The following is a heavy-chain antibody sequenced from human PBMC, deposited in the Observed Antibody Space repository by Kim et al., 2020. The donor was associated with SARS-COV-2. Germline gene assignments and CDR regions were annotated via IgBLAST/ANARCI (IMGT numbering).Heavy chain of an antibody. CDR3: ARGYDSSGYDP. Sequence: TNYNPSLKMRVTISVDTSKNQFSLKLSSVPAADTAVYYCARGYDSSGYDPWGQGTLVTVSS. CDR2: T. J-gene: IGHJ5*02. V-gene: IGHV4-34*01. D-gene: IGHD3-22*01.